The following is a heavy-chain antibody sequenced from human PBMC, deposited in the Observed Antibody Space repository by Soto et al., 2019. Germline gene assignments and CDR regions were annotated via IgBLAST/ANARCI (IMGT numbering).Heavy chain of an antibody. D-gene: IGHD1-26*01. CDR1: GFTFSSHA. J-gene: IGHJ4*02. CDR3: AKGLYSGSYFDY. V-gene: IGHV3-23*01. CDR2: ISGSGGST. Sequence: GSLRLSCAASGFTFSSHAMTWVRQAPGKGLEWVSAISGSGGSTYYADSVKGQFTISRDNSKNTLYLQMNSLRAEDTAVYYCAKGLYSGSYFDYWGQGTLVTVSS.